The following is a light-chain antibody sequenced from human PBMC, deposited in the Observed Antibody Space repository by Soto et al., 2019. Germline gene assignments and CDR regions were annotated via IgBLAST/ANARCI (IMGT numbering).Light chain of an antibody. Sequence: EIVFTQSPGTLSVSSGEGATLSCRASQFVTSGHLAWYQQKPGQAPRLLIYDASTRATGIPDRFSGSGSGTDFSLTISRLEPEDLAVYYCQQYGSSVTFGQGTRLEIK. V-gene: IGKV3-20*01. J-gene: IGKJ5*01. CDR2: DAS. CDR1: QFVTSGH. CDR3: QQYGSSVT.